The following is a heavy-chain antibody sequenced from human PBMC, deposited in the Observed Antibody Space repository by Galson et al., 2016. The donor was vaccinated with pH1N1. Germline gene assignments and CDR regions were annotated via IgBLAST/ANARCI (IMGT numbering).Heavy chain of an antibody. V-gene: IGHV3-74*01. CDR2: INDDGSTT. J-gene: IGHJ4*02. CDR3: ARYTHHGGNSVVDY. D-gene: IGHD4-23*01. Sequence: SLRLSCAASGFTFSTYWMHWVRQAPGKGPVWVSRINDDGSTTTYADSVRGRFTISRDNAENTLYLQMSSLRAEDTAVYYCARYTHHGGNSVVDYWGRGTLVTVSS. CDR1: GFTFSTYW.